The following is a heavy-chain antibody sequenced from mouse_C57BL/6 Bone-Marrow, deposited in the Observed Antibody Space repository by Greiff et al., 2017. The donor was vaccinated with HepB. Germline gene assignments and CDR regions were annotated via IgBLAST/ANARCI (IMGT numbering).Heavy chain of an antibody. CDR3: ARGPITTVYYFAY. CDR1: GYTFTSYW. D-gene: IGHD1-1*01. V-gene: IGHV1-52*01. CDR2: IDPSDSET. J-gene: IGHJ2*01. Sequence: QVQLQQPGAELVRPGSSVKLSCKASGYTFTSYWMHWVKQRPIQGLEWIGNIDPSDSETHYNQKFKDKATLTVDKSSSTAYMQLSSLTSEDSAVYYCARGPITTVYYFAYWGQGTTLTVSS.